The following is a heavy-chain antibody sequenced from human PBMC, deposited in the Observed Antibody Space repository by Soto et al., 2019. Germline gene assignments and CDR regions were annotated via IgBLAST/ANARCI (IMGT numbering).Heavy chain of an antibody. J-gene: IGHJ4*02. Sequence: ASVKVSCKASGYTFSTYGISWVRQAPGQGLEWMGVIIAFLGTTNYAQRLQGRVTITADASTSTAYMELRSLRSEDTAPDHRGRGDMSSGGYDNGGQGTLVTVSS. CDR2: IIAFLGTT. V-gene: IGHV1-69*13. CDR1: GYTFSTYG. CDR3: GRGDMSSGGYDN. D-gene: IGHD6-19*01.